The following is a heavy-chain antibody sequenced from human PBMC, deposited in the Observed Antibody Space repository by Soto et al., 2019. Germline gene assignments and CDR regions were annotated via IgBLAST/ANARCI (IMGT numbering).Heavy chain of an antibody. Sequence: QVQLVQSGAEVKKPGASVKVSCKASGYTFSSYAICWVRQAPGQGLEWMGGISRIFGTANYAQKVQGRVTITADESKSTAYMELSSLRSEDTDVYYCARLYRGSWPLLDYWGPGTLVTVSS. CDR3: ARLYRGSWPLLDY. V-gene: IGHV1-69*13. J-gene: IGHJ4*01. CDR2: ISRIFGTA. D-gene: IGHD1-26*01. CDR1: GYTFSSYA.